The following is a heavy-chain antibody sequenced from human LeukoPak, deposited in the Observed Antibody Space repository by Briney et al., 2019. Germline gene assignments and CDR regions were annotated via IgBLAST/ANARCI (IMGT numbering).Heavy chain of an antibody. Sequence: PGGSLRLSCAASGFTFSSYDVHWVRQASGKGLEWVSAIGTAGDTYYPGSVKGRFTISRENAKNSLYLQMNSLRAGDTAVYYCARGIVGATWPLDYWGQGTLVTVSS. CDR3: ARGIVGATWPLDY. D-gene: IGHD1-26*01. CDR1: GFTFSSYD. CDR2: IGTAGDT. J-gene: IGHJ4*02. V-gene: IGHV3-13*01.